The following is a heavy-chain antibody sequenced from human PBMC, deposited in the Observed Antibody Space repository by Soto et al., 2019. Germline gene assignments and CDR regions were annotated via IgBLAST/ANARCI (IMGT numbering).Heavy chain of an antibody. J-gene: IGHJ5*02. V-gene: IGHV3-33*01. CDR3: ARDRRQWLVQNWSDP. D-gene: IGHD6-19*01. CDR2: IWYDGSNK. CDR1: GFTFSGYG. Sequence: PGGSLRLSCAASGFTFSGYGMHWVRQAPGKGLEWVAVIWYDGSNKYYADSVKGRFTISRDNSKNTLYLQMNSLRAEDTAVYYCARDRRQWLVQNWSDPWGQGTLVTVSS.